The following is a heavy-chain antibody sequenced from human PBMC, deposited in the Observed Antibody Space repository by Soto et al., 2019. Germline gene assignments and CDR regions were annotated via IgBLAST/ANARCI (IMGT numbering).Heavy chain of an antibody. J-gene: IGHJ4*02. D-gene: IGHD4-17*01. V-gene: IGHV1-18*04. CDR1: GYSFSNNG. Sequence: QVQLVQSGAEVKKPGASVKVSCQASGYSFSNNGISWVRQAPGQGFEWMGWINGDNGNTNYAQKFQVRVTMTTDTSTSTAYMALRSLRSDDTAVYYWARDLGYGAYGTDFWGQGTLVTVSS. CDR3: ARDLGYGAYGTDF. CDR2: INGDNGNT.